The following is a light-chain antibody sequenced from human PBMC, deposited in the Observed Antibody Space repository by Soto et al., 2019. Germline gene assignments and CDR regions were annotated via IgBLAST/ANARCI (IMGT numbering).Light chain of an antibody. CDR1: QSVSDSS. Sequence: EIVLTQSPGTLSLSPGERATLSCRASQSVSDSSLAWYHQKPGQAPRLLIYGASRRATGIPDTFSGSGSGTDFTLTISRLEPEDFAVYYCQLYGDSPMYTFGQGTKLENK. J-gene: IGKJ2*01. V-gene: IGKV3-20*01. CDR3: QLYGDSPMYT. CDR2: GAS.